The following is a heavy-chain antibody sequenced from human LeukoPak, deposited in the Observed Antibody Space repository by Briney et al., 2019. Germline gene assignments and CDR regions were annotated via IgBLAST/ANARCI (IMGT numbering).Heavy chain of an antibody. Sequence: GGSLRLSCAASGFTFSSYAMSWVRQAPGKGLERVSAISGSGGSTYYADSVKGRFTISRDNSKSTLYLQMNSLRVEDTAVYYCGSSTFHYYYHGMDVWGQGATVTVSS. J-gene: IGHJ6*02. V-gene: IGHV3-23*01. CDR3: GSSTFHYYYHGMDV. CDR1: GFTFSSYA. D-gene: IGHD3-10*01. CDR2: ISGSGGST.